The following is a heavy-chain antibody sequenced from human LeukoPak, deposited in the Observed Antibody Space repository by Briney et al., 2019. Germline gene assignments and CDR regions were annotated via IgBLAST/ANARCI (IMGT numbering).Heavy chain of an antibody. CDR3: AGGTYYYFDY. CDR2: IDYSGST. Sequence: SETLSLTCTVSGGSISSSSYYWDWIRQPPGKGLEWIGNIDYSGSTYYNPSLKSRVTISVDTSKNQFSLKVSSVTAADTAIYYCAGGTYYYFDYWGQGTLVTVSS. V-gene: IGHV4-39*07. J-gene: IGHJ4*02. D-gene: IGHD1-26*01. CDR1: GGSISSSSYY.